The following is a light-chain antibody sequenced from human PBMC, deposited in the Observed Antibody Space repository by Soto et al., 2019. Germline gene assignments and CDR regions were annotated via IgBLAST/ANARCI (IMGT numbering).Light chain of an antibody. J-gene: IGLJ1*01. CDR2: DNT. V-gene: IGLV1-40*01. Sequence: QSVLTQPPSVSGAAGQRVTISCTGSRSNLGANYAVHWYQQLPGTAPKLLIYDNTKRPSGVPDRFSGSKSGTSASLAITGLRAEDEAYYFCGTWDSSLSAGVFGTGTKLTVL. CDR1: RSNLGANYA. CDR3: GTWDSSLSAGV.